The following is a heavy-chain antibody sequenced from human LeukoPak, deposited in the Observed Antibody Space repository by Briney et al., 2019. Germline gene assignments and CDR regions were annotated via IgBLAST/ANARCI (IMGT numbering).Heavy chain of an antibody. D-gene: IGHD3-10*01. J-gene: IGHJ3*02. V-gene: IGHV3-21*01. CDR2: ISKTSSYI. CDR1: GFSINNYN. Sequence: PGGSLRLSCPASGFSINNYNMNWVRQAPGKGLEWVSSISKTSSYIYYVDSVKGRFTISRDNAKNSLYLQMNSLRVEDTAVYYCARVGVRGVMDAFDIWGQGTMVTVSS. CDR3: ARVGVRGVMDAFDI.